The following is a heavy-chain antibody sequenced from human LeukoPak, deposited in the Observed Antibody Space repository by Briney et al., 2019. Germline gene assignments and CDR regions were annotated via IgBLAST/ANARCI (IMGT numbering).Heavy chain of an antibody. CDR2: ISSSGSTI. CDR3: AKDAGYYGSGTYYMDV. CDR1: GFTFSSYE. D-gene: IGHD3-10*01. V-gene: IGHV3-48*03. Sequence: PWGSLRLSCAASGFTFSSYEMNWVRQAPGKGLEWVSYISSSGSTIYYADSVKGRFTISRDNSKNTLYLQMNSLRAEDTAVYYCAKDAGYYGSGTYYMDVWGKGTTVTISS. J-gene: IGHJ6*03.